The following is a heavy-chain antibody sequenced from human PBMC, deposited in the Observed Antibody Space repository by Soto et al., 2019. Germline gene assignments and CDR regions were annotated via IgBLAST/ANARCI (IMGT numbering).Heavy chain of an antibody. Sequence: GGSLRLSCAASGFTFSSYSMNWVRQAPGKGLEWVSSISSSSSYIYYADSVKGRFTISRDNAKNSLYLQMNSLRAEDTAVYYCARPPVLYGSGSYPPYYYYMDVWGKGTTVTVSS. CDR2: ISSSSSYI. D-gene: IGHD3-10*01. V-gene: IGHV3-21*01. CDR3: ARPPVLYGSGSYPPYYYYMDV. J-gene: IGHJ6*03. CDR1: GFTFSSYS.